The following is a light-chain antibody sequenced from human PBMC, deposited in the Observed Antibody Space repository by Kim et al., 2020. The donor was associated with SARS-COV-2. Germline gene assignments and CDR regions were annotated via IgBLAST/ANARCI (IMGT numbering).Light chain of an antibody. J-gene: IGLJ2*01. CDR2: QDT. Sequence: VSPRQTASITCSGDKLGDKYASWYQQKPGQSPVLVIYQDTKRPSGIPERFSGSNSGNTATLTISGTQAMDEADYYCQAWDSSTGVFGGGTQLTV. CDR1: KLGDKY. V-gene: IGLV3-1*01. CDR3: QAWDSSTGV.